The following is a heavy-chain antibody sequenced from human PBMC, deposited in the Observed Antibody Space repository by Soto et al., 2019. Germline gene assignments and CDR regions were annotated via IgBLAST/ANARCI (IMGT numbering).Heavy chain of an antibody. CDR1: GGTFSSYA. Sequence: ASVKVSCKASGGTFSSYAISWVRQAPGQGLEWMGGIIPIFGTANYAQKFQGRVTITADESTSTAYMELSSLRSEDTAVYYCARLSLGIAAAGTSLYYFDYWGQGTLVTVSS. CDR2: IIPIFGTA. V-gene: IGHV1-69*13. J-gene: IGHJ4*02. D-gene: IGHD6-13*01. CDR3: ARLSLGIAAAGTSLYYFDY.